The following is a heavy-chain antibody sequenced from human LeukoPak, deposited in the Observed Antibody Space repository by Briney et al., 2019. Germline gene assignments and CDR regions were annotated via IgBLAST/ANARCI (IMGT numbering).Heavy chain of an antibody. CDR3: ARDLNWETY. J-gene: IGHJ4*02. CDR1: GFTFSTYW. V-gene: IGHV3-7*01. Sequence: GGSLRLSCAASGFTFSTYWMTWVRQAPGKGLEWVANINKDGSEKYYVDSVKGRFTISRDNAKSSLYLQMNSLRAEDTAVYYCARDLNWETYWGQGTLVTVSS. D-gene: IGHD7-27*01. CDR2: INKDGSEK.